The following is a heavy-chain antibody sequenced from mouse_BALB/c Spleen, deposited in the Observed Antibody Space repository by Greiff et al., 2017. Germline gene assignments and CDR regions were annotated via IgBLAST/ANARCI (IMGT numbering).Heavy chain of an antibody. CDR3: ARGNYGQERYFDY. V-gene: IGHV2-9*02. CDR1: GFSLTSYG. Sequence: VKLMESGPGLVAPSQSLSITCTVSGFSLTSYGVHWVRQPPGKGLEWLGVIWAGGSTNYNSALMSRLSISKDNAKSQVFLKMNSLQTDDTAMYYCARGNYGQERYFDYWGQGTTLTVSS. CDR2: IWAGGST. J-gene: IGHJ2*01. D-gene: IGHD1-2*01.